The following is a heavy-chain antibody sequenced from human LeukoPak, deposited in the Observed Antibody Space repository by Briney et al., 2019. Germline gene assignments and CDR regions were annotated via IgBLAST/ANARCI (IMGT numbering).Heavy chain of an antibody. CDR3: AKDRGRNYYDSSGHVDYYYYMDV. D-gene: IGHD3-22*01. Sequence: GGSLRLSCAASGFTFSSYGMHWVLQAPGKGLEWVAFIRYDGSNKYYADSVKGRFTISRDNSKNTLYLQMNSLRAEDTAVYYCAKDRGRNYYDSSGHVDYYYYMDVWGKGTTVTVSS. V-gene: IGHV3-30*02. CDR1: GFTFSSYG. J-gene: IGHJ6*03. CDR2: IRYDGSNK.